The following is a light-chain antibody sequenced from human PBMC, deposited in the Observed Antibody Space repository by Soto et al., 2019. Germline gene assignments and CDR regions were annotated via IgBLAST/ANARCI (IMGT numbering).Light chain of an antibody. CDR3: SSYAGSDTYV. CDR1: SSDVGGDNY. V-gene: IGLV2-8*01. CDR2: EVS. J-gene: IGLJ1*01. Sequence: QSALTQPPSASGSPGQSVTISGTGTSSDVGGDNYVSWYQQHPGKAPKLMIYEVSKRPSGVPDRFSGSKSGNTASLTVSGLQGEDEADYYCSSYAGSDTYVFGSGTKVTVL.